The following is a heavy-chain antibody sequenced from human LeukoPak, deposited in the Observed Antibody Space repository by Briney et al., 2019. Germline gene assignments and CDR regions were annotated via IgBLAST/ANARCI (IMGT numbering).Heavy chain of an antibody. CDR2: IGTAGDT. CDR1: GFTFSSYD. CDR3: ARVGRWSQTDDAFDI. J-gene: IGHJ3*02. V-gene: IGHV3-13*01. D-gene: IGHD4-23*01. Sequence: EGSLRLSSAASGFTFSSYDMHWVRQATGKGLEWVSAIGTAGDTYYPGSVKGRFTISRENAKNSLYLQMNSLRAGDTAVYYCARVGRWSQTDDAFDIWGQGTMVTVSS.